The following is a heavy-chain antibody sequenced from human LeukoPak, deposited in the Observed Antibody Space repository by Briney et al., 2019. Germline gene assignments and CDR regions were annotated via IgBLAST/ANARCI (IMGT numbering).Heavy chain of an antibody. CDR2: ISHSGST. CDR3: ARVGIYYYGSGALDAFDI. Sequence: SGTLPLTCSVSSGSISSGSWWSWVRQPPGKGLEWIGEISHSGSTNYNPSLKSRVTISVDKSENQFSLKMSSVTAADTAVYYCARVGIYYYGSGALDAFDIWGQGTMVAVSS. CDR1: SGSISSGSW. V-gene: IGHV4-4*02. J-gene: IGHJ3*02. D-gene: IGHD3-10*01.